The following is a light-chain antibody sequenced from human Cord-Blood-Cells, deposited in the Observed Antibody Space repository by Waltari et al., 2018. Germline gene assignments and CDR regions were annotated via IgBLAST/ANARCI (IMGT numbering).Light chain of an antibody. J-gene: IGKJ4*01. CDR1: QSISSR. V-gene: IGKV1-5*01. Sequence: DIEMTQPPSTLSASVGDRVTITCRASQSISSRLAWYQQKPGKAPKLLIYDASSLESGVPSRFSGSGSGTEFTLTISSLQPDDFATYYCQQYNSYSPTFGGGTKVEIK. CDR2: DAS. CDR3: QQYNSYSPT.